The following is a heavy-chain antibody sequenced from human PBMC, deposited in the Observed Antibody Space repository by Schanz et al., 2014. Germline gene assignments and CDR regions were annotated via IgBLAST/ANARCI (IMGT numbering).Heavy chain of an antibody. V-gene: IGHV4-4*02. J-gene: IGHJ5*02. CDR3: ARRSVSPSGNSYGYVVAWFDP. CDR2: IYHSGST. Sequence: QVQLQESGPGLVKPSGTLSLTCAVSGGSISSSNWWSWVRQPPGKGLEWIGEIYHSGSTNYKPSLKSRFTISADKSKNQFSLKLRSVTAADTAVYYCARRSVSPSGNSYGYVVAWFDPWGQGTLVTVSS. D-gene: IGHD5-18*01. CDR1: GGSISSSNW.